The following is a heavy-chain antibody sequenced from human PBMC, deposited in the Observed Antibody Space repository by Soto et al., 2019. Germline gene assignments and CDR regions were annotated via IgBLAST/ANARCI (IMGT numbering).Heavy chain of an antibody. Sequence: SVKVSCKASGYTFTSYYMHWVRQAPGQGLEWMGRIIPILGIANYAQKFQGRVTITADKSTSTAYMELSSLRSEDTAVYYCARDSTRGYSGYDSGSDWFDPWGQGTLVTVSS. J-gene: IGHJ5*02. CDR2: IIPILGIA. CDR1: GYTFTSYY. D-gene: IGHD5-12*01. CDR3: ARDSTRGYSGYDSGSDWFDP. V-gene: IGHV1-69*04.